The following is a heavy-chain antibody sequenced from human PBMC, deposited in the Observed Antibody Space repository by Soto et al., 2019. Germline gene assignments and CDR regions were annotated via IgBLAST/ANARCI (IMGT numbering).Heavy chain of an antibody. CDR3: ARGVGIAVAGTLSY. J-gene: IGHJ4*02. D-gene: IGHD6-19*01. V-gene: IGHV1-2*04. CDR2: INPNSGGT. CDR1: GYTFTGYY. Sequence: ASVKVSCKASGYTFTGYYMHWVRQAPGQGLEWMGWINPNSGGTNYAQKFQGWVTMTRDTSISTAYMELSRLRSDDTAVYYCARGVGIAVAGTLSYWGQGTLVTVSS.